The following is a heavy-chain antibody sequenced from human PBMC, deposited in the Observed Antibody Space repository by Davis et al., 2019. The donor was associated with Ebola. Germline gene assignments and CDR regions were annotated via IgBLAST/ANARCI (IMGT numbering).Heavy chain of an antibody. V-gene: IGHV3-21*04. D-gene: IGHD3-9*01. CDR3: ATELTGDAFDV. Sequence: GESLRLSCAASGFTFTHYTINWVRQAPGKGLEWVAYTSCCNGRTYYADSVKGRFTISRDNAKNSLFLQMNDLRADDTAVYYCATELTGDAFDVWGRGTMVTVSS. CDR2: TSCCNGRT. CDR1: GFTFTHYT. J-gene: IGHJ3*01.